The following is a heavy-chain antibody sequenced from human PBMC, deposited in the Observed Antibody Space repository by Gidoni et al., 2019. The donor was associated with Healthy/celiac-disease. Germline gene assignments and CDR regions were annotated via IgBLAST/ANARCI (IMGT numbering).Heavy chain of an antibody. CDR1: GFTFSRYA. Sequence: EVQLLESGGGLVQPGGSLRLSCAASGFTFSRYAMSWVRQAPGKGLEWVSAISGSGGSTYYADSVKGRLTISRDNSKNTLYLQMNSLRAEDTAVYYCAKDGGYSYGYGYYYYYGMDVWGQGTTVTVSS. V-gene: IGHV3-23*01. J-gene: IGHJ6*02. D-gene: IGHD5-18*01. CDR3: AKDGGYSYGYGYYYYYGMDV. CDR2: ISGSGGST.